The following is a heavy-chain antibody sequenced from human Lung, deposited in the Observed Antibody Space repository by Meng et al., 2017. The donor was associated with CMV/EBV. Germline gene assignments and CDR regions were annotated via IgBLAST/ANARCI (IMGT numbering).Heavy chain of an antibody. D-gene: IGHD2-15*01. Sequence: SETXSLXCTVSGGSISTYYWNWLRQLPGKGLEWIGYISNSGSTDYNPSLRSRVTISVDTSKNQFSLKLTSVTAADTAVYYCARFDMDVEGYYGMDVWGQGTXVTVAS. J-gene: IGHJ6*02. CDR3: ARFDMDVEGYYGMDV. V-gene: IGHV4-59*01. CDR2: ISNSGST. CDR1: GGSISTYY.